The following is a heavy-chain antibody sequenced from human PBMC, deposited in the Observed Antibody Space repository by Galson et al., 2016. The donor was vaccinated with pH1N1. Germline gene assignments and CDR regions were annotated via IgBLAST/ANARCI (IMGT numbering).Heavy chain of an antibody. CDR2: IAWDGFTS. Sequence: LRLSCAASGFKFEDFAINWVRQAPGKALEWVACIAWDGFTSFYADSVKGRFTTFRDNGQNSVYLQMNSLRPDDTAFYYCAKDMRLYYSSPSAFDSWGQGTLVTVSS. V-gene: IGHV3-43D*03. CDR3: AKDMRLYYSSPSAFDS. D-gene: IGHD3-22*01. CDR1: GFKFEDFA. J-gene: IGHJ4*02.